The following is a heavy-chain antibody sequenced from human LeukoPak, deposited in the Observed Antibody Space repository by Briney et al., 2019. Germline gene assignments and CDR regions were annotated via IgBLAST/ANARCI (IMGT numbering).Heavy chain of an antibody. CDR2: ISPTGSTT. J-gene: IGHJ4*02. CDR3: ARGSSSNWSGLDF. CDR1: GFSFSGHW. V-gene: IGHV3-74*01. Sequence: QPGGSLRLSCAASGFSFSGHWMHWARQLPGKGLVWVSRISPTGSTTSYADSVKGRFTVSRDNAKNTLYLQVNNLRAEDTAVYYCARGSSSNWSGLDFWGQGTLLTVSS. D-gene: IGHD6-13*01.